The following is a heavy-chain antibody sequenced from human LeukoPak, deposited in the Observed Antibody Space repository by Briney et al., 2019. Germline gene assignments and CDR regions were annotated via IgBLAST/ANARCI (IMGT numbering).Heavy chain of an antibody. J-gene: IGHJ5*02. V-gene: IGHV3-33*01. CDR3: ARDSSYDSSGYYYYNWLDP. CDR2: IWYDGSNK. D-gene: IGHD3-22*01. Sequence: GSLRLSCAASGFTFSSYGMHWVRQAPGKGLEWVAVIWYDGSNKYYADSVKGRFTISRDNSKNTLYLQMNSLRAEDTAVYYCARDSSYDSSGYYYYNWLDPWGQGTLVTVSS. CDR1: GFTFSSYG.